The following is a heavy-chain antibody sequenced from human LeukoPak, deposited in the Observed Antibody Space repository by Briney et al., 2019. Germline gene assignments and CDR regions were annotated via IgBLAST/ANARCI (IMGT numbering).Heavy chain of an antibody. D-gene: IGHD5-18*01. V-gene: IGHV3-7*01. J-gene: IGHJ6*02. Sequence: GGSLRLSCGASGFTFNSYWMHWVRQAPGKGLEWVANIKQDGSEKYYVDSVKGRFTISRDNAKNSLYLQMNSLRVEDTAVYYCAREPSDTPSYGMDVWGQGTTVTVSS. CDR1: GFTFNSYW. CDR2: IKQDGSEK. CDR3: AREPSDTPSYGMDV.